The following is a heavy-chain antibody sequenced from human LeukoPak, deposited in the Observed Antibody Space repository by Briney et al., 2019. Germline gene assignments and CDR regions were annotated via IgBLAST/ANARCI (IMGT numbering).Heavy chain of an antibody. J-gene: IGHJ4*02. D-gene: IGHD1-26*01. V-gene: IGHV4-39*01. CDR2: IYYSGST. CDR3: ARPSWEQEIDY. Sequence: PSETLSLTCTVSGGSISSSSYYWGWIRRPPGKGLEWIGSIYYSGSTYYNPSLKSRVTISVDTSKNQFSLKLSSVTAADTAVYYCARPSWEQEIDYWGQGTLVTVSS. CDR1: GGSISSSSYY.